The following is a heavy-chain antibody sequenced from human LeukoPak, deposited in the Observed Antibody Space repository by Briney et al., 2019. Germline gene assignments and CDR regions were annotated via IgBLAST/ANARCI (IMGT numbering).Heavy chain of an antibody. D-gene: IGHD6-19*01. CDR3: VLPGSGWYYFDY. CDR1: GFTFSSYW. Sequence: GGSLRLSCAASGFTFSSYWMSWVRQAPGKGLEWVANIKQDGSEKYYVDSVKGRFTISRDNAKNSLYLQMNSLRAEDTAVYYCVLPGSGWYYFDYWGQGTLVTVSS. CDR2: IKQDGSEK. V-gene: IGHV3-7*01. J-gene: IGHJ4*02.